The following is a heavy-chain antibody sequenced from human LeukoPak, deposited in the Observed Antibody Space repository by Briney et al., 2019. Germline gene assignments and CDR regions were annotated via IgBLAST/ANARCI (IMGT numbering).Heavy chain of an antibody. Sequence: GGSLRLSCAASGFTFSGYSMNWVRQAPGKGLEWVSSISSSSSYIYYADSVKGRFTISRDNAKNSLYLQMISLRAEDTAVYYCAREVDGIAVAGNDYFDYWGQGTLVTVSS. CDR3: AREVDGIAVAGNDYFDY. CDR1: GFTFSGYS. J-gene: IGHJ4*02. D-gene: IGHD6-19*01. CDR2: ISSSSSYI. V-gene: IGHV3-21*01.